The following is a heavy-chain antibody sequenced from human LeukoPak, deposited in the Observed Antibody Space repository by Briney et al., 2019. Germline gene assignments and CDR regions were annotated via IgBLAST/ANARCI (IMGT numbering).Heavy chain of an antibody. D-gene: IGHD4-17*01. CDR3: TREAGDRVDY. J-gene: IGHJ4*02. V-gene: IGHV3-49*03. Sequence: GGSLRLSCTASGFSFVDYAMSWFRQAPGKGLEWVGFIRMKASGATTEYAASVKGRFTMSRDDSKNIAFLQMNSLKTEDTAVYYCTREAGDRVDYWGQGTLVIVS. CDR2: IRMKASGATT. CDR1: GFSFVDYA.